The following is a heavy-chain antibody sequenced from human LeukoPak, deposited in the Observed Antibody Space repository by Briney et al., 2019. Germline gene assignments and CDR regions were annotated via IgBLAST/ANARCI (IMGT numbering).Heavy chain of an antibody. J-gene: IGHJ4*02. CDR2: IYTSGST. CDR3: ARGAIFGVVIKRMGDYFDY. D-gene: IGHD3-3*01. V-gene: IGHV4-4*07. Sequence: SETLSLTCTVSGGSLSSYYWSWIRQPAGKGLEWIGRIYTSGSTYYNPSLKSRVTMSVDTSKNQFSLKLSSVTAADTAVYYCARGAIFGVVIKRMGDYFDYWGQGTLVTVSS. CDR1: GGSLSSYY.